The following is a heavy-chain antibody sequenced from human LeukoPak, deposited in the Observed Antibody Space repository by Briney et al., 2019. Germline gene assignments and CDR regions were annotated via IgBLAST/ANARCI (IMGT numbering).Heavy chain of an antibody. V-gene: IGHV3-21*01. J-gene: IGHJ5*02. CDR1: GFTFSSYS. CDR3: ARDSDSSGGYNWFDP. Sequence: PGGSLRLSCAASGFTFSSYSMNWVRQAPGKGLEWVSSISSSSSYIYYADSVKGRFTISRDNAKNSLYLQMYSLRAEDTAVYYCARDSDSSGGYNWFDPWGQGTLVTVSS. D-gene: IGHD6-19*01. CDR2: ISSSSSYI.